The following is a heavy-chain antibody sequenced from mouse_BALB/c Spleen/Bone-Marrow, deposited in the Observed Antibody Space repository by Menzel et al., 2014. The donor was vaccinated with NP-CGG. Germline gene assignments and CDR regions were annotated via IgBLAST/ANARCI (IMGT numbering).Heavy chain of an antibody. D-gene: IGHD4-1*01. V-gene: IGHV5-17*02. CDR3: ARSRGNWDDFDY. CDR1: GFTFSSFG. CDR2: ISSGSTSI. Sequence: EVKLEESGGGLVQPGGSRKLSCAVSGFTFSSFGMHWVRQAPEKGLEWVAYISSGSTSIFYADTLKGRFTISRDNPKNTPFLQMTSLRSEDTAMYYCARSRGNWDDFDYWGQGTTLTVSS. J-gene: IGHJ2*01.